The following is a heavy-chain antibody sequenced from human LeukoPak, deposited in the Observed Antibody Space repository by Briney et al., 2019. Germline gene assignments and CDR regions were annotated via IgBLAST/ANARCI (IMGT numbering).Heavy chain of an antibody. CDR2: IYYSGST. Sequence: PSETLSLTCTVSGGSISSSSYYWGWIRQPPGKGLEWIGSIYYSGSTNYNPSLKSRVTISVDTSKNQFSLKLSSVTAADTAVYYCARHQLATRWFDPWGQGTLVTVSS. CDR1: GGSISSSSYY. J-gene: IGHJ5*02. D-gene: IGHD3-10*01. CDR3: ARHQLATRWFDP. V-gene: IGHV4-39*01.